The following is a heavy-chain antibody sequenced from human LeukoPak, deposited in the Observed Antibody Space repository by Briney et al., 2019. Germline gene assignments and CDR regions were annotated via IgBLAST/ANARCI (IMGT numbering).Heavy chain of an antibody. D-gene: IGHD6-19*01. Sequence: PSETLSLTCTVSGGSISSYYWSWIRQPPGKGLEWIGYIYYRGSTNYNPSLKSRVTISVDTSKNQFSLKLSSVTAADTAVYYCAREYGSGWIDYWGQGTLVTVSS. J-gene: IGHJ4*02. V-gene: IGHV4-59*01. CDR1: GGSISSYY. CDR3: AREYGSGWIDY. CDR2: IYYRGST.